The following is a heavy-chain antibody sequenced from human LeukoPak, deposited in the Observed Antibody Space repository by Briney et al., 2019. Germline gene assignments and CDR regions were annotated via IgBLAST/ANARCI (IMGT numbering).Heavy chain of an antibody. CDR1: GFTFSSYG. V-gene: IGHV3-30*02. D-gene: IGHD6-13*01. CDR3: AKGKSSSWFDAFDI. Sequence: GGSLRLSCAASGFTFSSYGMHWVRQAPGKGREWVAFIRYDGSNKYYADSVKGRFTISRDNSKNTLYLQMNSLKTEDTAVYYCAKGKSSSWFDAFDIWGQGTMVTVSS. J-gene: IGHJ3*02. CDR2: IRYDGSNK.